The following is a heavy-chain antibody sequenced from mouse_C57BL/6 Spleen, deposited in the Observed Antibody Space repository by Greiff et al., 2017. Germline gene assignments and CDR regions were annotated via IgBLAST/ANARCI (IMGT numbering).Heavy chain of an antibody. J-gene: IGHJ3*01. Sequence: QVQLQQSGAELVKPGASVKISCKASGYAFSSYWMNWVKQRTGKGLEWIGQIYPGEGNTNYNGKFKGTAKLTASKSPSTAYMQLSSLTSEDSAVYVCAREEDGYLWFADWGQGTLVTVTA. CDR2: IYPGEGNT. V-gene: IGHV1-80*01. CDR3: AREEDGYLWFAD. D-gene: IGHD2-3*01. CDR1: GYAFSSYW.